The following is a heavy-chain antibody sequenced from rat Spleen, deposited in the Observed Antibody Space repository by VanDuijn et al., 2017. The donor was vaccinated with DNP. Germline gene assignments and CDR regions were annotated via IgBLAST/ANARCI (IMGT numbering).Heavy chain of an antibody. D-gene: IGHD4-4*01. V-gene: IGHV5S13*01. CDR3: GTGVAVGFY. CDR1: GFTFTDYG. CDR2: ISSGSGNT. Sequence: EVQLVESGGGLVQPGSSLKLTCAASGFTFTDYGMAWARQAPTKGLEWVASISSGSGNTYYRDSVKGRFTISRENAKNTLYLQMDSLRSEDTATYYCGTGVAVGFYWRQGVMVTCSS. J-gene: IGHJ2*01.